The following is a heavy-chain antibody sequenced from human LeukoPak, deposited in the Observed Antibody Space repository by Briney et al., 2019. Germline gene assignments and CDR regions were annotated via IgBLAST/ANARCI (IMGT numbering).Heavy chain of an antibody. CDR3: AGDLLNSNYIGHAFDI. Sequence: SETLSLTCTVSGGSISSGGYYWSWIRQHPGKGLEWIGYIYYSGSTYYNPSLKSRVTISVDTSKNQFSLKLSSVTAADTAVYYCAGDLLNSNYIGHAFDIWGQGTMVTVSS. CDR1: GGSISSGGYY. J-gene: IGHJ3*02. CDR2: IYYSGST. D-gene: IGHD1-7*01. V-gene: IGHV4-31*03.